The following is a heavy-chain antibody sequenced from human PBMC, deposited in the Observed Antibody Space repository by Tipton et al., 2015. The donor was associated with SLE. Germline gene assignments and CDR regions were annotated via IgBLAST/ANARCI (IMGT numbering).Heavy chain of an antibody. CDR2: ISAYNGNT. D-gene: IGHD4-17*01. J-gene: IGHJ6*03. CDR3: ARDQGYDYGDYLRDDYYYMDV. CDR1: GYTFTSYG. Sequence: QSGPEVKKPGASVKVSCKASGYTFTSYGISWVRQAPGQGLEWMGWISAYNGNTNYAQKLQGRVTMTTDTSTSTAYMELRSLRSDDTAVYYCARDQGYDYGDYLRDDYYYMDVWGKGTTVTVSS. V-gene: IGHV1-18*01.